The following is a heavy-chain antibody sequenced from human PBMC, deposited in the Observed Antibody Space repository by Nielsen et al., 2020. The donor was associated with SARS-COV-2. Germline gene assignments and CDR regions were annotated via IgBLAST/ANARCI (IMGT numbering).Heavy chain of an antibody. Sequence: SETLSLTCTVSGGSISSGGYYWSWIRHHPGKGLEWIGYIYFSGRTCYNPSLKSRVTISVDTSKNQFSLSLRSVTAVDTAVYCCARESSGYDHYNYGMDVWGQGTTVTVSS. J-gene: IGHJ6*02. CDR1: GGSISSGGYY. CDR2: IYFSGRT. D-gene: IGHD5-12*01. CDR3: ARESSGYDHYNYGMDV. V-gene: IGHV4-31*03.